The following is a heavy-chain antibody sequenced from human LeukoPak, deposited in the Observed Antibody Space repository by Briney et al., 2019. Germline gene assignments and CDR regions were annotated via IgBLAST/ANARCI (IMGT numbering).Heavy chain of an antibody. V-gene: IGHV4-30-4*01. D-gene: IGHD4-23*01. CDR2: IYYSGST. Sequence: PSQTLSLTCTVSGGSISSGDYYWSWIRQPPGKGLEWIGYIYYSGSTYYNPSLKSRVTISVDTSKNQFSLKLSSVTAADTAVYYCVGWVTQYYFDYWGQGTLVTVSS. CDR1: GGSISSGDYY. J-gene: IGHJ4*02. CDR3: VGWVTQYYFDY.